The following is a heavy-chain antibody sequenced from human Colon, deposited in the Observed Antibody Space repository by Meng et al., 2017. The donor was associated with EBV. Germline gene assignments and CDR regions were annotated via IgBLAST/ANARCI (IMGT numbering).Heavy chain of an antibody. J-gene: IGHJ4*02. D-gene: IGHD4-17*01. V-gene: IGHV4-34*01. Sequence: QVQLQQWGAGLLKPSETLSLTCTVSGGSFSGYYWSWIRQPPGKGLEWIGEISHSGSTNYNPSLKSRVTISLDTSKNQFSLRLSSVTAADTAVYYCARYRLQNDYGDQLYYFDYWGQGTLVTVSS. CDR1: GGSFSGYY. CDR2: ISHSGST. CDR3: ARYRLQNDYGDQLYYFDY.